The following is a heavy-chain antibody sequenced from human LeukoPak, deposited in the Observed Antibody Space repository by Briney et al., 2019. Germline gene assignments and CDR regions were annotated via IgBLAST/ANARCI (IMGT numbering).Heavy chain of an antibody. CDR3: AREDIVVVPAVDY. D-gene: IGHD2-2*01. CDR2: IYYSGST. CDR1: GGSISSSSYY. J-gene: IGHJ4*02. Sequence: PSETLSLTCTVSGGSISSSSYYWGWIRQPPGKGLEWIGSIYYSGSTYYNPSLKSRVTISVDTSKNQFSLKLSSVTAADTAVYYCAREDIVVVPAVDYWGQGTLVTVSS. V-gene: IGHV4-39*01.